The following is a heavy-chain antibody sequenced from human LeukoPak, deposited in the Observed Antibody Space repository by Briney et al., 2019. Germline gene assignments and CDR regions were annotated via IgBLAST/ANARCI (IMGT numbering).Heavy chain of an antibody. CDR2: IDTDGSTT. V-gene: IGHV3-74*01. CDR1: GFSFSRYW. CDR3: AREGSYLNSGGSYYLHWFDP. Sequence: GGSLRLSCATSGFSFSRYWMHWVRQAPGKGLVWVSDIDTDGSTTNYADSVKGRFTISRDNAKNTVYLEMNSLRAEDTATYYCAREGSYLNSGGSYYLHWFDPWGQGTLVTVSS. J-gene: IGHJ5*02. D-gene: IGHD3-22*01.